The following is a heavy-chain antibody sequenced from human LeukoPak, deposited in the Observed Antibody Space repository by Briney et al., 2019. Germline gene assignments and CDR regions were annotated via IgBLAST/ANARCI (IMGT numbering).Heavy chain of an antibody. J-gene: IGHJ4*02. CDR2: ISNSGST. CDR3: ATYDTSGYHYFAY. D-gene: IGHD3-22*01. Sequence: PSETLSLTCTVSGGSKYWSWIRQPPGKGLEWIGYISNSGSTDYNPSLKSRVTISVDTSKNQFSPKLSSVTAADTAVYYCATYDTSGYHYFAYWGQGTLVTVSS. CDR1: GGSKY. V-gene: IGHV4-59*01.